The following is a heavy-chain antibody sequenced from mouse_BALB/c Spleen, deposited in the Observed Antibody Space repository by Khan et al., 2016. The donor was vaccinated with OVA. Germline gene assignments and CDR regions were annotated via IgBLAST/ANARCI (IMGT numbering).Heavy chain of an antibody. J-gene: IGHJ2*01. CDR1: GYTVSSYW. CDR3: ARSKKIVATYFDY. Sequence: VQVVESGAELMKPGASVKISCKATGYTVSSYWIEWIKQRPGHGLEWIGETNPTNGRTYYNEKFKRKATLTVDKSSSTAYMLLSGPTFEDSSVYDCARSKKIVATYFDYWGQGTTLTVSA. D-gene: IGHD1-1*01. V-gene: IGHV1S81*02. CDR2: TNPTNGRT.